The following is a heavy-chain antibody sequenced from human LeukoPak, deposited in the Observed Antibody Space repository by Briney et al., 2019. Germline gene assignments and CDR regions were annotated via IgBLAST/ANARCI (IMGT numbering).Heavy chain of an antibody. Sequence: PGGSLRLSCAASGFTFSSYGMHWVRQAPGRGLEWVAFIRYDGSNKYYADSVKGRFTISRDNSKNTLYLRMNSLRAEDTAVYYCAKDLHSGWYFDYWGQGTLVTVSS. CDR2: IRYDGSNK. D-gene: IGHD6-19*01. V-gene: IGHV3-30*02. J-gene: IGHJ4*02. CDR1: GFTFSSYG. CDR3: AKDLHSGWYFDY.